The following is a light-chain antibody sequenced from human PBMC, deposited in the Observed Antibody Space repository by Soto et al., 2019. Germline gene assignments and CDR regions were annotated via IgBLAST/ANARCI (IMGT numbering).Light chain of an antibody. J-gene: IGKJ4*01. V-gene: IGKV3-11*01. CDR2: DAV. CDR1: QSVSNY. Sequence: EIVLTQSPATLSLSPGERATLSCRASQSVSNYLAWYQQKPGQAPRLLIYDAVVRATGIPARFSGSGSGTDFTLTISSLEPEDFAIYYWQQRSNWLTFGGGTKVEIK. CDR3: QQRSNWLT.